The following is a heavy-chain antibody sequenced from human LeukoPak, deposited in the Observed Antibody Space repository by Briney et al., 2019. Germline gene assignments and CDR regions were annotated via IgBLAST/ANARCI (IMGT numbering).Heavy chain of an antibody. CDR3: ARDASNWSAFDS. Sequence: ASVKVTCKASGYTFSGYSMHWVRQAPGQGLEWMGRINPNSGVTYYAQKFQGRVTMTSDTSITTAYMELSSLTSDDTATYYCARDASNWSAFDSWGQGTLVIVSS. J-gene: IGHJ5*01. V-gene: IGHV1-2*06. CDR1: GYTFSGYS. CDR2: INPNSGVT. D-gene: IGHD1-20*01.